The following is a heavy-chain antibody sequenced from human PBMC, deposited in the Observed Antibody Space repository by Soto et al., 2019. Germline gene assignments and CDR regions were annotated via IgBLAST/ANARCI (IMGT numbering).Heavy chain of an antibody. D-gene: IGHD6-19*01. CDR2: IYYSGST. CDR1: GGSISSYY. J-gene: IGHJ5*02. Sequence: SETLSLTCTVSGGSISSYYWSWIRQPPGKGLEWIGYIYYSGSTNYNPSLKSRVTISVDTSKNQFSLKLSSVTAADTAVYYCARTREIRNSGWSRNNWFDPWGQGTLVTVS. CDR3: ARTREIRNSGWSRNNWFDP. V-gene: IGHV4-59*01.